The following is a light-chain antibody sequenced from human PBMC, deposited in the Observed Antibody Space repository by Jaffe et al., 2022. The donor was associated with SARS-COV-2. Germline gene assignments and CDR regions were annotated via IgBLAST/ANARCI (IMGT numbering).Light chain of an antibody. CDR1: SSNIGSNN. CDR2: GDN. J-gene: IGLJ3*02. V-gene: IGLV1-44*01. Sequence: QSVLTQPPSASGTPGQRVTISCSGSSSNIGSNNVNWYQQLPGTAPKLLIYGDNQRPSGVPDRFSGSKSGTSASLAISGLQSEDEADYHCAAWDDSLKGPVFGGGTKLTVL. CDR3: AAWDDSLKGPV.